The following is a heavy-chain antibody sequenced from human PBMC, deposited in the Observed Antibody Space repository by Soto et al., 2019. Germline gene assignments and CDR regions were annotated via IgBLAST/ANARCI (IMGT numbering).Heavy chain of an antibody. CDR1: GFTFSSYA. Sequence: EVQLLESGGGLVQPGGSLRLSCAASGFTFSSYAMSWVRQAPGKGLEWVSVISGSGDSTYYADSVKGRFTISRDNSKNTLYLQMNRLSAEDTAVYYCARRGSGGYYAYSGQGTLVTVSS. V-gene: IGHV3-23*01. D-gene: IGHD1-26*01. CDR2: ISGSGDST. CDR3: ARRGSGGYYAY. J-gene: IGHJ4*02.